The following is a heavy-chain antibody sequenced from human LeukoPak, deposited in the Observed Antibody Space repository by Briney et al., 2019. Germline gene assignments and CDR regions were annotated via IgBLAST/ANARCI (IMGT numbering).Heavy chain of an antibody. CDR1: GYTFTSYA. J-gene: IGHJ3*02. Sequence: ASVKVSCKASGYTFTSYAMHWVRQAPGQRLEWMGWINAGNGNTKYSQKFQGRVTITRDTSASTAYMELSSLRSEDTAVYYCARDRVWLRGIDIWGQGTMVTVSS. D-gene: IGHD3-9*01. V-gene: IGHV1-3*01. CDR3: ARDRVWLRGIDI. CDR2: INAGNGNT.